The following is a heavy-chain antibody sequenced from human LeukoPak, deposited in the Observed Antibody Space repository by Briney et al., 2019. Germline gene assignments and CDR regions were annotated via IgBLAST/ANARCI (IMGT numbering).Heavy chain of an antibody. CDR2: MNPNSGNT. Sequence: ASVKVSCKTSGYIFTNYDINWVRQATGQGPEWMAWMNPNSGNTGYAQKFQGRITLTRDTSISTAYMELSSLTSEDTAVYYCARGPILVRGVIMADSVGGLDVWGQGTTVTVSS. CDR1: GYIFTNYD. J-gene: IGHJ6*02. V-gene: IGHV1-8*01. D-gene: IGHD3-10*01. CDR3: ARGPILVRGVIMADSVGGLDV.